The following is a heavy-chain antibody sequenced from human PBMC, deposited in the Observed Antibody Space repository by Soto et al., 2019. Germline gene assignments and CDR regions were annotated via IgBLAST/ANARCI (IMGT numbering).Heavy chain of an antibody. D-gene: IGHD2-2*01. Sequence: QVQLVQSGAEVKKPGASVKVSCKASGYTFTSYGISWVRQAPGQGLEWMGWISAYNGNTNYAQKLQGRVTMTTDTXXSXAXXELRSLRSDDTAVYYCARPAYCISTSCLGGYYFDYWGQGTLVTVSS. V-gene: IGHV1-18*01. CDR1: GYTFTSYG. CDR2: ISAYNGNT. J-gene: IGHJ4*02. CDR3: ARPAYCISTSCLGGYYFDY.